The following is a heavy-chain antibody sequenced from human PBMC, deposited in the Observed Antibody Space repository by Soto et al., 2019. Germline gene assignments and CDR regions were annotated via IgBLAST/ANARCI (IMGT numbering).Heavy chain of an antibody. Sequence: QVQLQESGPGLVKPSETLSLTCSVSGGSISNHYWSWIRQPPGKGLEWIGYIYYNGNTNYNPSLKSQVTMSVDTSRNQIFLKLTTVTAADTAVYYCTRANWYSEYWGQGTLVTVSS. CDR1: GGSISNHY. CDR3: TRANWYSEY. CDR2: IYYNGNT. J-gene: IGHJ4*02. D-gene: IGHD7-27*01. V-gene: IGHV4-59*11.